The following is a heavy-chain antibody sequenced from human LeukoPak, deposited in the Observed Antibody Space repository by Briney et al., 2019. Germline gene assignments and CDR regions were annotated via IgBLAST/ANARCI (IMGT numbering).Heavy chain of an antibody. CDR1: GFTFSSYS. CDR2: ISSSSSYI. J-gene: IGHJ6*02. Sequence: GGSLRLSCAASGFTFSSYSMNWVRQAPGKGLEWVSSISSSSSYIYYADSVKGRFTISRDNAKNSLYLQMNSLRAEDTAVYYCARGDYDYVWGSYRYASYYYYGMDVWGQGTTVTVSS. D-gene: IGHD3-16*02. V-gene: IGHV3-21*01. CDR3: ARGDYDYVWGSYRYASYYYYGMDV.